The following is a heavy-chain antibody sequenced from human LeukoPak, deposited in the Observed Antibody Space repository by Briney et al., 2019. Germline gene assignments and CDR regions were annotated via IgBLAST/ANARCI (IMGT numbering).Heavy chain of an antibody. Sequence: GGSLRLSCAASGFTVSDKYMSWVRQAPGKGLERVSILYSDGSTYYADSVEGRFTISRDNSKNTLFFQMNSLRVEDTAVYYCAKSERLTMIGGWAPTFDSWGQGTLVTVSS. D-gene: IGHD3-22*01. CDR1: GFTVSDKY. J-gene: IGHJ4*02. V-gene: IGHV3-66*01. CDR2: LYSDGST. CDR3: AKSERLTMIGGWAPTFDS.